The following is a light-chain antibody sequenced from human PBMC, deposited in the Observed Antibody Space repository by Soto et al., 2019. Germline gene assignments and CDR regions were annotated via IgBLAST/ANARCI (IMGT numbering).Light chain of an antibody. CDR1: QGISNY. CDR3: QEYNSALVT. V-gene: IGKV1-27*01. CDR2: AAS. J-gene: IGKJ1*01. Sequence: DIQMTQSPASLSASKGDRGTITCRASQGISNYLAWYQQKPGQAPKLLISAASILLSGVPSRFSGGGSGTDFTLTISSLQPEDVASYYCQEYNSALVTFGHGTKVDIK.